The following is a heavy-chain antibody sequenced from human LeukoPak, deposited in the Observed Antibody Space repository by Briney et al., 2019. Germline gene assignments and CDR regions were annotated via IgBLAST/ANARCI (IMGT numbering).Heavy chain of an antibody. D-gene: IGHD3-10*01. CDR2: ISWNSGSI. CDR3: AKSGPLWFGELFRGTNWFDP. V-gene: IGHV3-9*01. CDR1: GFTFDDYA. J-gene: IGHJ5*02. Sequence: PGRSLRLSCAASGFTFDDYAMHWVRQAPGKGLEWVSGISWNSGSIGYADSVKGRFTISRDNAKNSLYLQMNSLRAEDTAVYYCAKSGPLWFGELFRGTNWFDPWGQGTLVTVSS.